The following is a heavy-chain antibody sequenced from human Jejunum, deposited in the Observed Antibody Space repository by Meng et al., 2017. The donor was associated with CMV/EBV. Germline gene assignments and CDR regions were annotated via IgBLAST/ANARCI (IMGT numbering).Heavy chain of an antibody. CDR2: INSNTGNP. CDR3: VRDVYLGGATLSDY. CDR1: GSTFASYA. V-gene: IGHV7-4-1*02. J-gene: IGHJ4*02. Sequence: QVQLVQSGSELKQPGASVKVSCKASGSTFASYAMNWVRQAPGQGLEWMGWINSNTGNPTYAQGFTGRFVFSLDTSVSTAYLQISSLKAEDTAVYYCVRDVYLGGATLSDYWGQGTLVTVSS. D-gene: IGHD1-26*01.